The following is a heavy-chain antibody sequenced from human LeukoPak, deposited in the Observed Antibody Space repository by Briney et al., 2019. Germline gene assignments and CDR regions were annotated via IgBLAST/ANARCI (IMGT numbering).Heavy chain of an antibody. Sequence: GGSLRLSCAASGFTLSSYSMNWVRQAPGKGLEWVSSISSSSIYIYYADSVKGRFTISRDNSKNTLYLQMNSLRAEDTAVYYCAKYPAFTAVAGRIDYWGQGTLVTVSS. V-gene: IGHV3-21*01. D-gene: IGHD6-19*01. J-gene: IGHJ4*02. CDR3: AKYPAFTAVAGRIDY. CDR2: ISSSSIYI. CDR1: GFTLSSYS.